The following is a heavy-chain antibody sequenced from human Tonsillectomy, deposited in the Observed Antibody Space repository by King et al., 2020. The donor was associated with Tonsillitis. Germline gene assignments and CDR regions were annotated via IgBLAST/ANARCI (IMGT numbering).Heavy chain of an antibody. J-gene: IGHJ5*02. CDR1: GGSISSSSYY. D-gene: IGHD3-10*01. V-gene: IGHV4-39*01. CDR2: IYYSGST. CDR3: AKHPIIMVRGVMGRVNWFDP. Sequence: LQLQESGPGLVKPSETLSLTCTVSGGSISSSSYYWGWIRQPPGKGLEWIGSIYYSGSTYYNPSLKSRVTISVDTSKNQFSLKLSSVTAADTAVYHCAKHPIIMVRGVMGRVNWFDPWGQGTLVTVSS.